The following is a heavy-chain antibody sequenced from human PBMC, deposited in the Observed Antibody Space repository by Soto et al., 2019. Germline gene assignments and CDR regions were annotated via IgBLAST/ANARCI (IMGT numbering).Heavy chain of an antibody. CDR1: GFAFGNYP. CDR3: AKVDGNISERGYYFDS. CDR2: ISGSGGMT. V-gene: IGHV3-23*01. J-gene: IGHJ4*02. D-gene: IGHD5-12*01. Sequence: GGSLRLSCVASGFAFGNYPMAWVRQTPGKGLQWISTISGSGGMTDYEDSVRGRFTVSIDHSKDTVHLQMTSLRADDTAVYYCAKVDGNISERGYYFDSWGQGTVVTVSS.